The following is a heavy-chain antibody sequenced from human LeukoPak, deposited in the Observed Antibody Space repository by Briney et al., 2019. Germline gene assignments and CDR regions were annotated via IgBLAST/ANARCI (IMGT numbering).Heavy chain of an antibody. CDR1: GGSISSYY. Sequence: PSETLSLTCTVSGGSISSYYWSWIRQPAGKGLEWIGRIYTSGSTNYNPPLKSRVTMSVDTSKNQFSLKLSSVTAADTAVYYCARGPRRGIASGSREYYFDYWGQGTLVTVSS. J-gene: IGHJ4*02. D-gene: IGHD6-13*01. CDR2: IYTSGST. CDR3: ARGPRRGIASGSREYYFDY. V-gene: IGHV4-4*07.